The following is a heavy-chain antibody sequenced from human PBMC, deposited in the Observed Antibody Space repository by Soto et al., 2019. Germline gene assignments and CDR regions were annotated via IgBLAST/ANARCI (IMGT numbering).Heavy chain of an antibody. J-gene: IGHJ6*02. V-gene: IGHV5-51*01. CDR2: IYPCDSDT. Sequence: GESLKISCKGSGYRFSSYWIAWVRQMPGKGLEWMGIIYPCDSDTRYSPSFQGQVTMSVDKSNSTAYLHGSSLKASDTAMYYCARQGSNGAYYYYGMDVWGQGTTVTAP. D-gene: IGHD2-8*01. CDR1: GYRFSSYW. CDR3: ARQGSNGAYYYYGMDV.